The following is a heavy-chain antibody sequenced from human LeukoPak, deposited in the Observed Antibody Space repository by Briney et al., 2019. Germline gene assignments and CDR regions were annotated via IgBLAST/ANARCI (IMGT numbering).Heavy chain of an antibody. CDR3: ARDSIAAAGLPRFDP. CDR1: GYTFTSYY. D-gene: IGHD6-13*01. Sequence: ASVKVSCKASGYTFTSYYMHWVRQAPGQGLEWMGIINPSGGSTSYAQKFQGRVTMTRDTSTSTVYMELSSLRSEDTAVYYCARDSIAAAGLPRFDPWGQGTLVTVSS. J-gene: IGHJ5*02. V-gene: IGHV1-46*01. CDR2: INPSGGST.